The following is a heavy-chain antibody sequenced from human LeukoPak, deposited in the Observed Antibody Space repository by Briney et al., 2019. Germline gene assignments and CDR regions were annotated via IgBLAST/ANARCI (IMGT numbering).Heavy chain of an antibody. D-gene: IGHD2-2*01. CDR1: GFTFSSYR. Sequence: PGGSLRLSCAASGFTFSSYRLNWVRQAPGKGLEWVSSISSRSSYIYYADSVKGRFTISRDNAQNSLYLQMNSLRAEDTAVYYCARDFLSDGNQLRLAAPFDYWGQGTLITVSS. CDR2: ISSRSSYI. V-gene: IGHV3-21*01. J-gene: IGHJ4*02. CDR3: ARDFLSDGNQLRLAAPFDY.